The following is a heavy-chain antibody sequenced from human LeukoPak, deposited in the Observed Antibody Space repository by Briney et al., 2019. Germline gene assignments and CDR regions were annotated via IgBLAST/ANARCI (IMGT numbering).Heavy chain of an antibody. J-gene: IGHJ1*01. Sequence: SETLSLTCTVSGGSISSYYWSWIRQPAGKGLEWIGRIYTSGSTNYNPSLKSRVTMSVDTSKNQFSLKLSSVTAADTAVYYCASPRGDDSGGYYTWYFHHWGQGILVTVSS. D-gene: IGHD3-22*01. CDR2: IYTSGST. CDR1: GGSISSYY. CDR3: ASPRGDDSGGYYTWYFHH. V-gene: IGHV4-4*07.